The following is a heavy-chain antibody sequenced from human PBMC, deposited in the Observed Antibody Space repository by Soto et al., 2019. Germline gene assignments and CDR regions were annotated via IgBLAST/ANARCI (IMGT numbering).Heavy chain of an antibody. V-gene: IGHV4-61*01. D-gene: IGHD2-2*02. CDR1: GGSVSSSSYY. J-gene: IGHJ5*02. CDR2: ISYSGST. Sequence: PSETLSLTCTVSGGSVSSSSYYWSWIRQPPGKGLDWIAYISYSGSTNYNPSLKSRVTISVDTSQNQFSLKLSSVTAADTAVYYCARVATLCSSTRCYTDWFDPWGQGTLVTVS. CDR3: ARVATLCSSTRCYTDWFDP.